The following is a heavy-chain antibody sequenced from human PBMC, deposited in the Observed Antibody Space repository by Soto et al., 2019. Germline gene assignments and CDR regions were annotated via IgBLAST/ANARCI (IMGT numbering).Heavy chain of an antibody. CDR2: INSDGSST. V-gene: IGHV3-74*01. CDR3: ARAVPYYYYYYGMDV. J-gene: IGHJ6*02. CDR1: GFTFSSYW. Sequence: GGSLRLSCAASGFTFSSYWMHWVRQAPGKGLVWVSRINSDGSSTSYADSVKGRFTISRDSAKNTLYLQMNSLRAEDTAVYYCARAVPYYYYYYGMDVWGQGTTVTVSS. D-gene: IGHD4-17*01.